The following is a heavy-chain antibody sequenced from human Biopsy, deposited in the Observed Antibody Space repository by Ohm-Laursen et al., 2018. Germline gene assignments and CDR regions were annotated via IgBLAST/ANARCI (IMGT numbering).Heavy chain of an antibody. J-gene: IGHJ1*01. V-gene: IGHV1-2*02. CDR3: AKGQDLRGGAEYFQH. CDR2: IKPHSGTT. D-gene: IGHD2-15*01. Sequence: PSVTASRTPSAYTFTGQYFHSVRHVPGQGLEWMGWIKPHSGTTKFAQDFQGRVTMTRDTSITTVYMELRRLRSDDTAVYYCAKGQDLRGGAEYFQHWGQGALVTVSS. CDR1: AYTFTGQY.